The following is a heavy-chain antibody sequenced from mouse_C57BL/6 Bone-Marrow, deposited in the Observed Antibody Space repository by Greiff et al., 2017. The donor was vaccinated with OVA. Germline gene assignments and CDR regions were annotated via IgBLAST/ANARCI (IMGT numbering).Heavy chain of an antibody. CDR2: INPYNGGT. CDR3: ARYDLDY. V-gene: IGHV1-19*01. J-gene: IGHJ2*01. D-gene: IGHD2-3*01. CDR1: GYTFTDYY. Sequence: EVKLQESGPVLVKPGASVKMSCKASGYTFTDYYMNWVKQSHGKSLEWIGVINPYNGGTSYNQKFKGKATLTVDKSSSTAYMELNSLTSEDSAVYYCARYDLDYWGQGTTLTVSS.